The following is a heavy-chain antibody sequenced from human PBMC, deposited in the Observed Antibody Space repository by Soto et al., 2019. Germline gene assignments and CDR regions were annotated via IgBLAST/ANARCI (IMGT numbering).Heavy chain of an antibody. J-gene: IGHJ4*02. CDR2: IYHSGST. Sequence: SETLSLTCAVSGYSISSGYYWGWIRQPPGKGLEWIGSIYHSGSTYYNPSLKSRVTISVATSKNQFSLKLSSVTAADTAVYYCARAYLPTGTTLGYWGQGTLVTVSS. CDR3: ARAYLPTGTTLGY. CDR1: GYSISSGYY. V-gene: IGHV4-38-2*01. D-gene: IGHD1-7*01.